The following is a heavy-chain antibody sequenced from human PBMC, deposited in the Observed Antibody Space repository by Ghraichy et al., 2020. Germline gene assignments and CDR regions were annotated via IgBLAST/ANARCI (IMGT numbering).Heavy chain of an antibody. V-gene: IGHV3-43*02. CDR1: GFTFDDYV. D-gene: IGHD2-15*01. CDR3: TKEERRERWSRNHHYAMDV. J-gene: IGHJ6*01. CDR2: ISGDGSTT. Sequence: LSLTCEASGFTFDDYVMFWVRQAPGKGPEWVSLISGDGSTTYYSDSVKGRFTIPRDNTKKSLFLQMNSLRGEDTALYYCTKEERRERWSRNHHYAMDVWGQGTTVTVSS.